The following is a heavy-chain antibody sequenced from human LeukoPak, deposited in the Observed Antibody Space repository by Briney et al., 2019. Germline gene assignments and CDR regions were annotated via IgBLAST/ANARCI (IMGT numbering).Heavy chain of an antibody. CDR3: AKSGGYGLIDY. CDR2: IYYTET. Sequence: SETLSLTCTVSGGSVSNYYWSWIRQSPGKGLEWIGYIYYTETSYNPSLQSRVTISIDTSKNQFSLRLNSVTAADTAMYYCAKSGGYGLIDYWGQGTLVTVSS. V-gene: IGHV4-59*08. D-gene: IGHD1-26*01. CDR1: GGSVSNYY. J-gene: IGHJ4*02.